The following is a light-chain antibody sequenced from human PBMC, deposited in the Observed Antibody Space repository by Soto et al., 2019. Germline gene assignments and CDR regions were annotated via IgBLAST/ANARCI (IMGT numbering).Light chain of an antibody. V-gene: IGKV3-15*01. CDR2: GAS. Sequence: EIVMTQSPATLSVSPGETAILSCRASQSVSTNLAWYQLKPGQAPRLLISGASTRATGVPARFSGSGSGTEFTRTIRNLQSEDFAVYYCQQCNTCRLTFGGGTKVEIK. J-gene: IGKJ4*01. CDR1: QSVSTN. CDR3: QQCNTCRLT.